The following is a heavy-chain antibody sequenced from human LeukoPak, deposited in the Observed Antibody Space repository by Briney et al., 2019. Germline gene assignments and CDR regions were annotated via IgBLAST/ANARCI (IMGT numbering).Heavy chain of an antibody. CDR1: GFDFNSSG. CDR3: AKSISAAGDF. Sequence: GGSLRLSCAASGFDFNSSGMHWVRQAPGKGLEWVAVISYDGSKNFYADSVKGRFTISRHSSKNTLFLQLNSLKLEDTAVYYCAKSISAAGDFWGRGSLVTVSS. J-gene: IGHJ4*02. D-gene: IGHD6-13*01. CDR2: ISYDGSKN. V-gene: IGHV3-30*18.